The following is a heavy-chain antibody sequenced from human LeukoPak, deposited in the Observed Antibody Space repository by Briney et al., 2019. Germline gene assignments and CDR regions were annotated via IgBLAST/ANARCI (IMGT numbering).Heavy chain of an antibody. CDR3: ANSGIAVAPGLFDY. CDR2: IYHSGST. V-gene: IGHV4-4*02. J-gene: IGHJ4*02. Sequence: PSGTLSLTCAVSGGSISSSNWWSWVRQPPGKGLEWIGEIYHSGSTNYNPSLKSRVTISVDKSKNQFSLKLSSVTAADTAVYYCANSGIAVAPGLFDYWGQGTLVTVSS. D-gene: IGHD6-19*01. CDR1: GGSISSSNW.